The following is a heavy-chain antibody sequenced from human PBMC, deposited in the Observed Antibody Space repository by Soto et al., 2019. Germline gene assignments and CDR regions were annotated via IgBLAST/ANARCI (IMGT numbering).Heavy chain of an antibody. CDR1: GFSLSTSGMC. CDR2: IDWDDDK. D-gene: IGHD3-10*01. CDR3: ARAAKDYGSGSYYKDY. V-gene: IGHV2-70*01. J-gene: IGHJ4*02. Sequence: SGPTLVNPTQTLTLTCTLSGFSLSTSGMCVSWIRQPPGKALEWLALIDWDDDKYYSTSLKTRLTISKDTSKNQVVLTMTNMDPVDTATYYCARAAKDYGSGSYYKDYWGQGTLVTVSS.